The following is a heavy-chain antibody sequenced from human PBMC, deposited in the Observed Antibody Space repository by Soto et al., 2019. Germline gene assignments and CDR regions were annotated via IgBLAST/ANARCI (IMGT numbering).Heavy chain of an antibody. CDR3: ARQHYYDSSGYYTWN. Sequence: SETLSLTCTVSGGSISSYYWSWIRQPPGKGLEWIGYIYYSGSIYYNPSLKRRVTISVDTSKNQFSLKLSSVTAADTAVYYCARQHYYDSSGYYTWNWGQGTLVTVSS. CDR1: GGSISSYY. V-gene: IGHV4-59*08. D-gene: IGHD3-22*01. CDR2: IYYSGSI. J-gene: IGHJ4*02.